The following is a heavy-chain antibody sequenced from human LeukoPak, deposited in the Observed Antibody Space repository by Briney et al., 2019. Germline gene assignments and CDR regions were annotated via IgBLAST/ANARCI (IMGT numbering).Heavy chain of an antibody. D-gene: IGHD3-3*01. J-gene: IGHJ6*03. CDR3: ARGVRFSDFYYYMDV. Sequence: ASVKVSCKASGYTFTNSDINWVRQAPGQGLEWMGWMNPNSGKTGYARKSQGRVTFTRNSSISTAYMDLSSLRSEDTAVYYCARGVRFSDFYYYMDVWGQGTTVTVSS. CDR1: GYTFTNSD. V-gene: IGHV1-8*03. CDR2: MNPNSGKT.